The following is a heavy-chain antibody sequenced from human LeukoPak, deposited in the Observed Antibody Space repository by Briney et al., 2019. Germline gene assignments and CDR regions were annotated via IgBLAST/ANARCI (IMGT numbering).Heavy chain of an antibody. CDR2: ISSSSSTI. CDR1: GFTFSSYS. J-gene: IGHJ4*02. D-gene: IGHD6-6*01. CDR3: ARDSPYSSSQDLDY. Sequence: PGGSLRLSCAASGFTFSSYSMNWVRQAPGKGLEWVSYISSSSSTIYYADSVKGRFTISRDNAKNSLYLQMNSLRAEDTAVYYCARDSPYSSSQDLDYWGQGTLVTVSS. V-gene: IGHV3-48*01.